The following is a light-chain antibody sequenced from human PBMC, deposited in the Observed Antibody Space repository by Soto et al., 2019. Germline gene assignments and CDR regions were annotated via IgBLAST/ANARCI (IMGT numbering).Light chain of an antibody. CDR3: CSYAGSSAYV. CDR2: EVS. Sequence: QSALTQPASVSGSPGQSITISCTGTSSDVGSYNLVSWYQQHPGEAPKLMIYEVSKRPSGVSNRFSGSKSGNTASLTISGLQAEDEADYYCCSYAGSSAYVCVTGTKVTVL. V-gene: IGLV2-23*02. J-gene: IGLJ1*01. CDR1: SSDVGSYNL.